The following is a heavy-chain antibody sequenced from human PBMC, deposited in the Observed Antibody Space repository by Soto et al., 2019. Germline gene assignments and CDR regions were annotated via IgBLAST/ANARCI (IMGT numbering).Heavy chain of an antibody. D-gene: IGHD7-27*01. CDR3: ARAGGLTGFDY. Sequence: QVQLQQWGAGLLKPSETLSLTCAVYGGSFSGYYWSWIRQPPGKGLEWIGEINHSGSTNSTPSLKSGVTISVDTSKNQFSLKLSSVTAADTAVYYCARAGGLTGFDYWGQGTLVTVSS. V-gene: IGHV4-34*01. CDR2: INHSGST. CDR1: GGSFSGYY. J-gene: IGHJ4*02.